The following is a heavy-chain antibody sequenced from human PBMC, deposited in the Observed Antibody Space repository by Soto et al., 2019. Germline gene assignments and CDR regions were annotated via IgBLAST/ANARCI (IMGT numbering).Heavy chain of an antibody. Sequence: PVGSLRLSCAASGFTFSSYAMSWVRQAPGKGLEWVSSMSGSGGSTYYADSVKGRFSISRDNSKNTLYLQMNSLRAEDTAIYYCARDMHAGFTHYFDPWGQGTLVTVSS. CDR1: GFTFSSYA. V-gene: IGHV3-23*01. D-gene: IGHD1-26*01. CDR3: ARDMHAGFTHYFDP. J-gene: IGHJ5*02. CDR2: MSGSGGST.